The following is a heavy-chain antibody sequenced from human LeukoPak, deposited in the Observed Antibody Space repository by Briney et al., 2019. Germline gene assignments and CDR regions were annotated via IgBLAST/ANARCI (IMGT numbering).Heavy chain of an antibody. D-gene: IGHD1-7*01. CDR3: AKDGGTTDHYYSHFYMDV. CDR1: GFTFSSYA. J-gene: IGHJ6*03. Sequence: GGSLRLSCAASGFTFSSYAMSWVRQAPGKGLEWVSAISGSGGSIYYADSVKGRFTISRDNSKNTLYLQVNSLRAEDTALYYCAKDGGTTDHYYSHFYMDVWGKGTTVTISS. V-gene: IGHV3-23*01. CDR2: ISGSGGSI.